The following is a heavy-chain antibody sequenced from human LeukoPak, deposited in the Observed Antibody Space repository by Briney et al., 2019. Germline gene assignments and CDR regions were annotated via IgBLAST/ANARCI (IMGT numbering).Heavy chain of an antibody. D-gene: IGHD5-12*01. CDR1: GGSFSGYY. Sequence: SETLSLTCAVYGGSFSGYYWSWIRQPPGKGLEWIGEINHSGSTNYNPSLKSRVTISVDMSKNQFSLKLSSVTAADTAVYYCAREWAGVATVSFDYWGQGTLVTVSS. J-gene: IGHJ4*02. CDR3: AREWAGVATVSFDY. V-gene: IGHV4-34*01. CDR2: INHSGST.